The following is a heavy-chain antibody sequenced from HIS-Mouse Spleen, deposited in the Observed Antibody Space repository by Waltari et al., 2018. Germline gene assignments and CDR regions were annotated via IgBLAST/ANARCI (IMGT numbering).Heavy chain of an antibody. D-gene: IGHD3-3*01. CDR2: IYYRGST. J-gene: IGHJ5*02. V-gene: IGHV4-31*03. Sequence: QVKLQESGPGLVKPSQTLSLTCTVSGGSISSGGDYWSGCRTPPGKRLEWIGYIYYRGSTYYNPSLKSRVTISVDTSKNQFSLKLSSVTAADTAVYYCARSPYYDFWSGYSDNWFDPWGQGTLVTVSS. CDR1: GGSISSGGDY. CDR3: ARSPYYDFWSGYSDNWFDP.